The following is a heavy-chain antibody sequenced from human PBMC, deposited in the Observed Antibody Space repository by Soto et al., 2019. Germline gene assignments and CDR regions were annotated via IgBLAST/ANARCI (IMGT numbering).Heavy chain of an antibody. Sequence: GSLRLSCAASGLTFSSYWMHWGRKAPGKGLVWGSRINSDGSSTNYADSVKGRFTLSRDNAKNTLYLQMNSLRAEDTAVYYCARFYYDSSVYRPPPHHYYNGMDVWGKGTTVIVSS. CDR1: GLTFSSYW. CDR2: INSDGSST. J-gene: IGHJ6*04. CDR3: ARFYYDSSVYRPPPHHYYNGMDV. V-gene: IGHV3-74*01. D-gene: IGHD3-22*01.